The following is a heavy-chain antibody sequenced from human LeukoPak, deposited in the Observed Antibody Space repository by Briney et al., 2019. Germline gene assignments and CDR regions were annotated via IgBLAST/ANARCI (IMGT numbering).Heavy chain of an antibody. CDR1: GGSISNSY. V-gene: IGHV4-59*08. J-gene: IGHJ4*02. CDR3: ARSIRENYFDY. CDR2: IYYSGST. Sequence: SETLSLTCTVSGGSISNSYWSWIRQPPGKGLEWIGYIYYSGSTEYNPSLTSRVTISLDTSKNQFSLRLSSVTAADTAMYYCARSIRENYFDYWGQGTLVTVSS.